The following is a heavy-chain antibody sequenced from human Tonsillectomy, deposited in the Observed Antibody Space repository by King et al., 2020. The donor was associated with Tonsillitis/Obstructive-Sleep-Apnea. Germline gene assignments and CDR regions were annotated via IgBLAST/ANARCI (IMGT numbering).Heavy chain of an antibody. D-gene: IGHD6-13*01. V-gene: IGHV3-15*07. Sequence: VQLVESGGGLVKPGGSLRLSCAASGFTFINAWMNWVRQAPGKGLEWVGRIKSKTDGGTTDYAAPVKGRFTISRDDSKNTLYLQMNSLKTEDTAVYYCTTTGAAAGGYYYYYGMDVWGQGTTVTVSS. CDR1: GFTFINAW. CDR3: TTTGAAAGGYYYYYGMDV. J-gene: IGHJ6*02. CDR2: IKSKTDGGTT.